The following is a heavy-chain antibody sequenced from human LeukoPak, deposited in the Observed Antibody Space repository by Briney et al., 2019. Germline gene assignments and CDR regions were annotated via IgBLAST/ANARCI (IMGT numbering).Heavy chain of an antibody. Sequence: ASVKVSCKVSGYTLTELSMHWVRQAPGKGLEWMGGFDPEDGETIYAQKFQGRVTMTEDTSTDTAYMELSSLRSEDTAVYYCATTRRRLATISRFSAFDTWGQGTMVTVSS. CDR3: ATTRRRLATISRFSAFDT. D-gene: IGHD5-24*01. CDR1: GYTLTELS. V-gene: IGHV1-24*01. J-gene: IGHJ3*02. CDR2: FDPEDGET.